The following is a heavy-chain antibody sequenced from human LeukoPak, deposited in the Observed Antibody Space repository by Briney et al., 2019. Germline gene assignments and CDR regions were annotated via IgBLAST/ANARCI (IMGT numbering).Heavy chain of an antibody. J-gene: IGHJ6*01. V-gene: IGHV1-46*01. CDR1: GTTLSNYN. CDR2: IKATSGTT. CDR3: AQLGLAGGYYFYGLDV. Sequence: GASVKVSCKASGTTLSNYNVHWMRQAPGQGLEWMGIIKATSGTTDYAQRFQGRLTMTRDTSTNTVHMDLNNLTPEDTAVYYCAQLGLAGGYYFYGLDVWGQGTTVIVSS. D-gene: IGHD3-10*01.